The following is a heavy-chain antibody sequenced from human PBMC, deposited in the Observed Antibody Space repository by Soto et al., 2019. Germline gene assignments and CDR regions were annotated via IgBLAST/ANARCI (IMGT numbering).Heavy chain of an antibody. V-gene: IGHV3-48*02. D-gene: IGHD3-16*02. CDR2: ISSSSSTI. CDR1: GFTFSSYS. J-gene: IGHJ4*02. Sequence: GGSLRLSCAASGFTFSSYSMNWVRQAPGKGLEWVSYISSSSSTIYYADSVKGRFTISRDNAKNSLYLQMDSLRDEDTAVYYCASDRGYYVWGSYRLFDYCGQGPLVTLSS. CDR3: ASDRGYYVWGSYRLFDY.